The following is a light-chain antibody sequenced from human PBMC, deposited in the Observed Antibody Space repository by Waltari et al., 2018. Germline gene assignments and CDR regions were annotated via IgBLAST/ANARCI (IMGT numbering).Light chain of an antibody. V-gene: IGKV3-20*01. CDR2: GAS. CDR1: QSVSSSY. J-gene: IGKJ1*01. CDR3: QQYGSSPWT. Sequence: EIVLTQSPGTLSLSLGERATLSCRASQSVSSSYLAWYQQKPGQAPRLLIYGASSRATGIPERFSGSGSGTDFTLTISRLDPEDFAVYYCQQYGSSPWTFGQGTKVEI.